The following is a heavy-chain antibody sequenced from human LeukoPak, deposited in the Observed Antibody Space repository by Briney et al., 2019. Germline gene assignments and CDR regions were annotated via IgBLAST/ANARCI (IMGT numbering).Heavy chain of an antibody. V-gene: IGHV1-8*01. D-gene: IGHD6-13*01. Sequence: ASVKVSCKASGYTFTSCDINWVRQATGQGLEWMGWMNPNSGNTGYAQKFQGRVTMTRNTSISTAYMELSSLRSEDTAVYYCARSPGYSSSWYYYYYGMDVWGQGTTVTVSS. CDR1: GYTFTSCD. J-gene: IGHJ6*02. CDR3: ARSPGYSSSWYYYYYGMDV. CDR2: MNPNSGNT.